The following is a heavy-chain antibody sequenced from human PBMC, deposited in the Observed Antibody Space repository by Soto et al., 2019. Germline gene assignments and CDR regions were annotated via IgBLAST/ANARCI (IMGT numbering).Heavy chain of an antibody. V-gene: IGHV3-7*03. Sequence: PGGSLRLSCAASGFTFSSYLMSWVRQAPGKGLEWVANIKQDGSEKYYVDSVKGRFTISRDNAKNSLYLKMNSLRAEDTAVYYCARDIGIAVVQDYWGQGPLITVSS. D-gene: IGHD6-19*01. CDR1: GFTFSSYL. J-gene: IGHJ4*02. CDR2: IKQDGSEK. CDR3: ARDIGIAVVQDY.